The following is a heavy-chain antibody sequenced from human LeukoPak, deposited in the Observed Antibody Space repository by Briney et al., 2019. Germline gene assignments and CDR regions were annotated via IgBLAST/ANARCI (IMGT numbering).Heavy chain of an antibody. Sequence: ASVKVSCTASGYTFTSYGISWVRQAPGQGLEWMGWISAYNGNTNYAQKLQGRVTMTTDTSTSTAYMELRSLRSDDTAVYYCARGIAGYCSGGSCYDWFDPWGQGTLVTVSS. CDR1: GYTFTSYG. CDR2: ISAYNGNT. D-gene: IGHD2-15*01. V-gene: IGHV1-18*01. CDR3: ARGIAGYCSGGSCYDWFDP. J-gene: IGHJ5*02.